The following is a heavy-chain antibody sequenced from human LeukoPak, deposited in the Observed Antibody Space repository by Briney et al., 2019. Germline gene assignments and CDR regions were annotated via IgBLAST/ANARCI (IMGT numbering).Heavy chain of an antibody. V-gene: IGHV3-30-3*01. CDR2: ISYDGSNK. J-gene: IGHJ4*02. CDR1: GFTFSSYA. Sequence: GRSLRLSCAASGFTFSSYAMHWVRQAPGKGLEWVAVISYDGSNKYYADSVKGRFTISRDNSKNTLYLQMNSLRAEDTAVYYCARDLGYSYGLTGVDYWGQGTLVTVSS. CDR3: ARDLGYSYGLTGVDY. D-gene: IGHD5-18*01.